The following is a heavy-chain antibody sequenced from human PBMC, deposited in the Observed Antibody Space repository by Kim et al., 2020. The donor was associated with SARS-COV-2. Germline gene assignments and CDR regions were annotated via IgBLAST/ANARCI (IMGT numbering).Heavy chain of an antibody. CDR1: GYTLTELS. Sequence: ASVKVSCKVSGYTLTELSMHWVRQAPGKGLEWMGGFDPEDGETIYAQKFQGRVTMTEDTSTDTAYMELSSLRSEHTAVYYCAILYYDFWSGKMGWFDPWGQGTLVTVSS. D-gene: IGHD3-3*01. V-gene: IGHV1-24*01. CDR3: AILYYDFWSGKMGWFDP. CDR2: FDPEDGET. J-gene: IGHJ5*02.